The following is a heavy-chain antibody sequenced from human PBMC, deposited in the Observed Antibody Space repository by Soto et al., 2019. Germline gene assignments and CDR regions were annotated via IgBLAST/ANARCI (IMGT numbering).Heavy chain of an antibody. Sequence: ESGGGVVQPGRSLRLSCAASGFTFSSYGMHWVRQAPGKGLEWVAVISYDGSNKYYADSVKGRFIISRDNSKNTLYLQMNSLRAEDTAVYYCAKAMSGYYDSSGRTGFDYWGQGTLVTVSS. CDR1: GFTFSSYG. CDR2: ISYDGSNK. J-gene: IGHJ4*02. V-gene: IGHV3-30*18. D-gene: IGHD3-22*01. CDR3: AKAMSGYYDSSGRTGFDY.